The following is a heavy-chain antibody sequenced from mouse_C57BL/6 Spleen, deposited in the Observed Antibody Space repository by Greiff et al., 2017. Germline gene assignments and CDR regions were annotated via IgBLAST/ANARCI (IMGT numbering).Heavy chain of an antibody. CDR3: ASSNWDSRGYFDV. V-gene: IGHV1-80*01. D-gene: IGHD4-1*01. CDR2: IYPGDGDT. CDR1: GYAFSSYW. J-gene: IGHJ1*03. Sequence: VKLMESGAELVKPGASVKISCKASGYAFSSYWMNWVKQRPGKGLEWIGQIYPGDGDTNYNGKFKGKATLTADKSSSTAYMQLSSLTSEDSAVYFCASSNWDSRGYFDVWGTGTTVTVSS.